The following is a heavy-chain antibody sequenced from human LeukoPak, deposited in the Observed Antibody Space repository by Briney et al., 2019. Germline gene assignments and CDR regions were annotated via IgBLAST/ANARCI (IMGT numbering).Heavy chain of an antibody. CDR1: GGTFSSYA. D-gene: IGHD6-6*01. CDR2: IIPIFGTA. V-gene: IGHV1-69*05. Sequence: SVKVSCKASGGTFSSYAISWVRQAPGQGLEWMGRIIPIFGTANYAQNFQGRVTITTDESTSTAYMELSSLGSEDTAVYYCARDWPAYSSSYFDYWGQGTLVTVSS. CDR3: ARDWPAYSSSYFDY. J-gene: IGHJ4*02.